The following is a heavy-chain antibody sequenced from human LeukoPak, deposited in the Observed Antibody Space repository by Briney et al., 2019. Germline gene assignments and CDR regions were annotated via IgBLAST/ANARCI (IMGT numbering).Heavy chain of an antibody. V-gene: IGHV3-7*01. Sequence: GGSLRLSCAASGFTCSSYWMSWVRQAPGKGLEWVANIKQDGSEKYYVDSVKGRFTISRDNAKNSLYLQMNSLRAEDTAVYYCARSENLEYWGQGTLVTVSS. CDR2: IKQDGSEK. D-gene: IGHD1-14*01. CDR3: ARSENLEY. CDR1: GFTCSSYW. J-gene: IGHJ4*02.